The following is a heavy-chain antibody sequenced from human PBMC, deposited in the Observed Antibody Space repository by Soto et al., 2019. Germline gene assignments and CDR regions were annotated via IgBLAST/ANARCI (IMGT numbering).Heavy chain of an antibody. CDR2: IYYSGST. J-gene: IGHJ4*02. CDR1: GGSISSYY. CDR3: ARGPALLRIYYFDY. V-gene: IGHV4-59*01. D-gene: IGHD1-26*01. Sequence: QVQLQESGPGLVKPSETLSLTCTVSGGSISSYYWSWIRQPPGKGLEWIGYIYYSGSTNYNPSLKSRVTISVDTSKNQFSLKLSSVTAADTAVYYCARGPALLRIYYFDYWGQGTLVTVSS.